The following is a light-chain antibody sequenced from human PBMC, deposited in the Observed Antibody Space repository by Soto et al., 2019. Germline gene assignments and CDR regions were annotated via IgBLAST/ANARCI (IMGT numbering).Light chain of an antibody. V-gene: IGKV3-20*01. CDR2: GAS. Sequence: EIVMTQSPATLSVSPGDRATLSCRASQSVSSNLAWYQQKPGQAPRLLMYGASSRATGFPDRFSGSGSGTDFTLTISRLEPEDFAVYYCQQYGSSPWTFGQGTKVDIK. CDR3: QQYGSSPWT. CDR1: QSVSSN. J-gene: IGKJ1*01.